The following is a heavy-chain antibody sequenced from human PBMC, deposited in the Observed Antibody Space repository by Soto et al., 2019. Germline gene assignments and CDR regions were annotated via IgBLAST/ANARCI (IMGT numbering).Heavy chain of an antibody. CDR3: AREKTSYGMDV. Sequence: QVQLVQSGAEVKKPGASVKVSCKASGYTFTSYDINWGRQATGQGLEWMGWMNPNSGNTGYAQKLHGSITMSRNTSISTAYMALSSLRCEDTAVYYCAREKTSYGMDVWGQGTKVTVSS. CDR1: GYTFTSYD. V-gene: IGHV1-8*01. CDR2: MNPNSGNT. J-gene: IGHJ6*02.